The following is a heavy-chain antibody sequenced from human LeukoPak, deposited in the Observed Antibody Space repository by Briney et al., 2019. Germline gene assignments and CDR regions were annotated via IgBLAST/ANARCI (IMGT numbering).Heavy chain of an antibody. CDR3: ARDFDYGGNSVDY. Sequence: GASVKVSCKASGGTFSSYAISWVRQAPGQGLEWMGRIIPILGIANYAQKFQGRVTTTADKSTSTAYMELSSLRSEDTAVYYCARDFDYGGNSVDYWGQGTLVTVSS. D-gene: IGHD4-17*01. CDR2: IIPILGIA. V-gene: IGHV1-69*04. J-gene: IGHJ4*02. CDR1: GGTFSSYA.